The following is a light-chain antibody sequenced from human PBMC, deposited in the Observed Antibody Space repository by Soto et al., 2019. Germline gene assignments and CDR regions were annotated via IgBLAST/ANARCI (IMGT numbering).Light chain of an antibody. V-gene: IGLV1-44*01. CDR1: SSNIGSNT. CDR2: SNN. Sequence: QSVLTQPPSASGTPGQRVTISCSGSSSNIGSNTVNWYQQVPGTAPKLLIYSNNQRPSGVPDRVSGSKSGTSASLAISGLQSEDEADYYCAAWDDSLNGPGVVFGGGTKLTVL. J-gene: IGLJ2*01. CDR3: AAWDDSLNGPGVV.